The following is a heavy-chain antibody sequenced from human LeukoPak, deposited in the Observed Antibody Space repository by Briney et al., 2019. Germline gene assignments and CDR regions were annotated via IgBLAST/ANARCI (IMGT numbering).Heavy chain of an antibody. V-gene: IGHV1-69*05. J-gene: IGHJ4*02. CDR2: IIPIFGTA. D-gene: IGHD3-22*01. Sequence: ASVKVSCKASGGTFSSYAISWVRQAPGQGLEWMGRIIPIFGTANYAQKFQGRVTITTDESTSTAYMELSSLRSEDTAVYYCAVYYDSSGYYYSCFDYWGQGTLVTVSS. CDR1: GGTFSSYA. CDR3: AVYYDSSGYYYSCFDY.